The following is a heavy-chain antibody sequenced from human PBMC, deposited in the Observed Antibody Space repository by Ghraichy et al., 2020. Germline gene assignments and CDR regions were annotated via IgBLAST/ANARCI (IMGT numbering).Heavy chain of an antibody. Sequence: SETLSLTCAVYGGSFSGYYWSWIRQPPGKGLEWIGEINHSGSTNYNPSLKSRVTISVDTSKNQFSLKLSSVTAADTAVYYCARGRGLIAAAGEPEPTYYFDYWGQGTLVTVSS. CDR1: GGSFSGYY. V-gene: IGHV4-34*01. D-gene: IGHD6-13*01. J-gene: IGHJ4*02. CDR3: ARGRGLIAAAGEPEPTYYFDY. CDR2: INHSGST.